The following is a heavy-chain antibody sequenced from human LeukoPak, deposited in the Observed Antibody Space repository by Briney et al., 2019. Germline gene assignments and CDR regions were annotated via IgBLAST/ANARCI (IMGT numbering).Heavy chain of an antibody. V-gene: IGHV3-48*02. CDR1: GFTFSSHW. Sequence: GGSLRLSCAASGFTFSSHWMSWVRQAPGKGLEWVSYISSRSGAIDYADSVKGRFTISRDNAKNSLYLQMNSLRDEDTAVYYCARDYSYACDIWGQGTMVTVSS. J-gene: IGHJ3*02. CDR2: ISSRSGAI. D-gene: IGHD2-15*01. CDR3: ARDYSYACDI.